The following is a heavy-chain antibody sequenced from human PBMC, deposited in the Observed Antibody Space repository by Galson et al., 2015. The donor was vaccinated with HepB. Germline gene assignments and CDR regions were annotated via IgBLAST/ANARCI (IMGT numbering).Heavy chain of an antibody. CDR2: ISYDESQK. D-gene: IGHD3-10*01. V-gene: IGHV3-30*18. CDR1: GFFFNTYG. J-gene: IGHJ6*02. Sequence: SLRLSCAASGFFFNTYGMHWVRQAPGEGLEWVVLISYDESQKYYAESVKGRFTVSRDNFQHTLYLQMSSLSPDDTAVYYCAEAESGSSFYYLYALDVWGQGTTVVVSS. CDR3: AEAESGSSFYYLYALDV.